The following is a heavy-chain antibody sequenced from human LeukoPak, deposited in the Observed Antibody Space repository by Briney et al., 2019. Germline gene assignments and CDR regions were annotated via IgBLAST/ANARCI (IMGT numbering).Heavy chain of an antibody. J-gene: IGHJ5*02. CDR3: ARSCSGGSCYFPWFDP. D-gene: IGHD2-15*01. V-gene: IGHV4-34*01. CDR2: INHSGST. Sequence: SETLSLTCAVYGGSFSGYYWSWIRQPPGKGLEWIGEINHSGSTNYNPSLKSRVTISVDTSKNQFSLKLSSVTAVDTAVYYCARSCSGGSCYFPWFDPWGQGTLVTVSS. CDR1: GGSFSGYY.